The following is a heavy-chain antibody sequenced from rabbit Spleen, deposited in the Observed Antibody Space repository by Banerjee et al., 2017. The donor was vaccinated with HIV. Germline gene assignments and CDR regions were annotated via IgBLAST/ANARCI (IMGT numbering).Heavy chain of an antibody. CDR3: ARAPRYFAVSGYYGMDL. CDR2: IYAGSSGYT. J-gene: IGHJ6*01. V-gene: IGHV1S40*01. CDR1: GFSFSSDCD. D-gene: IGHD4-2*01. Sequence: QSLEESGGDLVKPGASLTLTCSASGFSFSSDCDMCWVRQAAGKGLEWIACIYAGSSGYTYYASWAKGRFTISKTSSTTVTLQMTSLTAADTATYFCARAPRYFAVSGYYGMDLWGPGTLVTVS.